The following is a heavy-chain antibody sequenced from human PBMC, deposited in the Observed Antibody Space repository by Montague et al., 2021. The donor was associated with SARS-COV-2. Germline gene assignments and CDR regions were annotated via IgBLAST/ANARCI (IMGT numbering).Heavy chain of an antibody. D-gene: IGHD2-15*01. V-gene: IGHV4-59*01. CDR1: GGSFSSYY. J-gene: IGHJ6*02. Sequence: SETLSLTCTVYGGSFSSYYWSWIRQPPGRGLEWIGYTNYSGSTNYNPSLKGRVTISVDTSKNQFSLKLSSVTAAETAVYYCARGYFSGSGCYYYYGMDVWGQGTTVTVSS. CDR3: ARGYFSGSGCYYYYGMDV. CDR2: TNYSGST.